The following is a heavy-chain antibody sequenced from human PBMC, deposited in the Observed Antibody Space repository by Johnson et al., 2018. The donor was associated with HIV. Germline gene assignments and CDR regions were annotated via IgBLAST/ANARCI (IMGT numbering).Heavy chain of an antibody. CDR1: GFTFSSYA. CDR2: ISRNGGST. CDR3: TIPYYYDSGGYQ. V-gene: IGHV3-64*07. J-gene: IGHJ3*01. Sequence: VQLVESGGGVVQPGRSLRLSCAASGFTFSSYAIHWIRQAPGKGLEWVSYISRNGGSTYYADSVKGRFTISRDNSKNTLYLQMDSLRAEDMAVYYCTIPYYYDSGGYQWGQGTMVTVSP. D-gene: IGHD3-22*01.